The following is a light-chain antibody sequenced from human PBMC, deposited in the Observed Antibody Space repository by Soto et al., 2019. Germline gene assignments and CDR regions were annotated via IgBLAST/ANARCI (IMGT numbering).Light chain of an antibody. V-gene: IGKV4-1*01. J-gene: IGKJ1*01. CDR3: QQYFSTWT. Sequence: DIVMTQSPDSLAVSLGERATINCKSSQSVLYSSNNKNYLAWYQQKPGQPPKLLIYWASTRESGVPDRFSGSGSGTHFTLTINSLQAEDVAVYFCQQYFSTWTFGQGTKVEIK. CDR2: WAS. CDR1: QSVLYSSNNKNY.